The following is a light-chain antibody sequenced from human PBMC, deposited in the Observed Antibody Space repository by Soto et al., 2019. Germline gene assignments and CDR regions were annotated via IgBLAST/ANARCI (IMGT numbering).Light chain of an antibody. CDR2: EVI. CDR1: SSDVGGYEY. CDR3: SSYAGSNNLHVL. J-gene: IGLJ2*01. Sequence: QSVLTQPPSASGSPRQSVTISCTGSSSDVGGYEYVSWYQQHPGKAPKLIIYEVIKRPSGVPDRFSGSKSGNTASLTVSGLQAEDEADYYCSSYAGSNNLHVLFGGGTKLTVL. V-gene: IGLV2-8*01.